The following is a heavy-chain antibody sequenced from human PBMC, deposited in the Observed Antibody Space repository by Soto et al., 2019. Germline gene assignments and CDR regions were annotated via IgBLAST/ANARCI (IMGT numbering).Heavy chain of an antibody. Sequence: SGKVSCKASVGTYSSYDISWVRQAPGQGLEWMGGIIPIFGTANYAQKFQGRVTITADESTSTAYMELSSLRSEDTAVYYCARVLIGSYYDSIWGQGTLVTVSS. CDR3: ARVLIGSYYDSI. D-gene: IGHD3-22*01. CDR2: IIPIFGTA. J-gene: IGHJ4*02. V-gene: IGHV1-69*01. CDR1: VGTYSSYD.